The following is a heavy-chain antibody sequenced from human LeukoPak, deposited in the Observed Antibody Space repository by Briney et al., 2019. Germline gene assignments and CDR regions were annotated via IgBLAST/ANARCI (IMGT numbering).Heavy chain of an antibody. D-gene: IGHD4-17*01. V-gene: IGHV1-69*05. Sequence: VASVKVSCKASGGTFSSYAISWVRQAPGQGLEWMGGIIPIFGTANYAQKFQGRVTITTDESTSTAYMELSSLRSEDTAVYYCARDPSYDYGDYNSFDIWGQGTMVTVSS. CDR1: GGTFSSYA. CDR3: ARDPSYDYGDYNSFDI. J-gene: IGHJ3*02. CDR2: IIPIFGTA.